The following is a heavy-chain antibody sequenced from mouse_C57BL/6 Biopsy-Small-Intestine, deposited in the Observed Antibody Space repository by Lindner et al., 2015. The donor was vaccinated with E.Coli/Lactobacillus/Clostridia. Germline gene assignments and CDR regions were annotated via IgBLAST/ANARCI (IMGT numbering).Heavy chain of an antibody. CDR1: GYIFNNYG. V-gene: IGHV14-2*02. CDR3: ARDRYIYCANGVCYPNSYNYYGMDV. J-gene: IGHJ1*01. D-gene: IGHD1-1*01. CDR2: ISAYNGDT. Sequence: SVKVSCKASGYIFNNYGISWVRQAPGQGLEWIGWISAYNGDTKYAQKLQGRVTMTTDTSTTTAYMELRSLGSDDTAMYYCARDRYIYCANGVCYPNSYNYYGMDVWGQGTTVTVSS.